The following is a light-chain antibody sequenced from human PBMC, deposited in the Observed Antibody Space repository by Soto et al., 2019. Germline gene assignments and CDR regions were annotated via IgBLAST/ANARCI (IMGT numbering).Light chain of an antibody. J-gene: IGLJ2*01. V-gene: IGLV3-1*01. CDR3: QAWDSNTANVV. CDR1: KLGDNY. CDR2: QDS. Sequence: SYELTQPPSVSVSPGQTASITCSGDKLGDNYASWYQQKPGHPPGLVIYQDSKRPSGTPERFSGSNSGNTATLTISGTQAMDEADYYCQAWDSNTANVVFGGGTKVTVL.